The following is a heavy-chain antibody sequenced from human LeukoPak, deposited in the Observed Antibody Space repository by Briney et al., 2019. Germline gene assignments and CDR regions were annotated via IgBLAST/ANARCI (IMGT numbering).Heavy chain of an antibody. CDR3: ARVSDYVWGSDRYFLFDY. CDR1: GGTFSIYA. D-gene: IGHD3-16*02. J-gene: IGHJ4*02. V-gene: IGHV1-69*01. CDR2: IIPIFGTA. Sequence: GSSVTVSCTASGGTFSIYAISWVRQAPGQGLEWMGGIIPIFGTANYAQKFQGRFTITADESTSTAYMELSSLRSEDTAVYYCARVSDYVWGSDRYFLFDYWGQGTLVTVSS.